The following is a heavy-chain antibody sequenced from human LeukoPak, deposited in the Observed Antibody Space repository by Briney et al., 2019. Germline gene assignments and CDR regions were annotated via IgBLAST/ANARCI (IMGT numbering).Heavy chain of an antibody. Sequence: ASVKVSRKASVYTFTNYGISWVRQAPGQGREWVGWITAYNGNTNSAQKFQGRVTMTTDTSTNTASMELRSLRSDDTAVYYCARDFSSVHRGEVSYHWGQGTLVTVSS. CDR1: VYTFTNYG. J-gene: IGHJ5*02. CDR2: ITAYNGNT. CDR3: ARDFSSVHRGEVSYH. V-gene: IGHV1-18*01. D-gene: IGHD3-10*01.